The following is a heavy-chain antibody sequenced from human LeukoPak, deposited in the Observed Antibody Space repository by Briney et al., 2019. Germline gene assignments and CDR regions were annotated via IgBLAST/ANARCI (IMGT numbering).Heavy chain of an antibody. CDR3: ARQAYCSGTSCYPFDY. J-gene: IGHJ4*02. CDR2: IHYSGST. V-gene: IGHV4-59*08. Sequence: SETLSLPCTVSRGSISSESWSWIRPPPGKGLEWIGYIHYSGSTSYNPSLKSRVTISVDTSKNQFSLKLDSVTAADTAVYYCARQAYCSGTSCYPFDYWGQGTLVTVSS. CDR1: RGSISSES. D-gene: IGHD2-2*01.